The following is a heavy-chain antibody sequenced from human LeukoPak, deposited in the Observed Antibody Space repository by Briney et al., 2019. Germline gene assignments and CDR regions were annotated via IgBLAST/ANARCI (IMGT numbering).Heavy chain of an antibody. Sequence: PSETLSLTCTVSGGSISSSSYYWGWIRQPPGKGLEWIGSIYYSGSTYYNPSLKSRVTISVDRSKNQFSLKLSSVTAADTAVYYCAGTYYYDSSGYRGPFDLWGRGTLVTVSS. CDR1: GGSISSSSYY. D-gene: IGHD3-22*01. CDR3: AGTYYYDSSGYRGPFDL. J-gene: IGHJ2*01. V-gene: IGHV4-39*07. CDR2: IYYSGST.